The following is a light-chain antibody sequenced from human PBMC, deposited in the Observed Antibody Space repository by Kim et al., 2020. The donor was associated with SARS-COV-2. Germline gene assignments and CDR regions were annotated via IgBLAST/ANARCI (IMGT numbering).Light chain of an antibody. CDR1: QSLLHSNGYNY. J-gene: IGKJ2*01. CDR2: LGS. V-gene: IGKV2-28*01. CDR3: MQALQTPYT. Sequence: DIVMTQSPLSLPVTPGEPASISCRSSQSLLHSNGYNYLDWYLQKPGQSPQLLIYLGSNRASGVPDRFSGSGSDTDFTLKISRVEAEDVGVYYCMQALQTPYTFGQGTKVDIK.